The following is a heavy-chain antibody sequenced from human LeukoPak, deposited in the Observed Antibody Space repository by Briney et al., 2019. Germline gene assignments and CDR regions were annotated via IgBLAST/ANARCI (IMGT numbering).Heavy chain of an antibody. CDR2: ISSSSSYI. J-gene: IGHJ4*02. CDR1: GFTFGSYS. V-gene: IGHV3-21*01. Sequence: GGSLRLSCAVSGFTFGSYSMNWVRQAPGKGLEWVSSISSSSSYIYYADSVKGRFTISRDNAKNSLYLQMNSLRAEDTAVYYCARSPGDYNFDYWGQGTLVTVSS. CDR3: ARSPGDYNFDY. D-gene: IGHD4-17*01.